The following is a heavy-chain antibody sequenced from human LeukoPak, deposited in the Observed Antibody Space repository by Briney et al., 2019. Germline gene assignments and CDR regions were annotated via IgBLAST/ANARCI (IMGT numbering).Heavy chain of an antibody. CDR2: IRYDGSNK. D-gene: IGHD3-3*01. CDR3: AKDRDFWSDHYYFDY. V-gene: IGHV3-30*02. J-gene: IGHJ4*02. Sequence: SGGSLRLSCAASGFTFSSYGMHWVRQAPGKGLEWVAFIRYDGSNKYYADSVKGRFTISRDNSKNTLYLQMNSLRAEDTAVYYCAKDRDFWSDHYYFDYWGQGTLVTVSS. CDR1: GFTFSSYG.